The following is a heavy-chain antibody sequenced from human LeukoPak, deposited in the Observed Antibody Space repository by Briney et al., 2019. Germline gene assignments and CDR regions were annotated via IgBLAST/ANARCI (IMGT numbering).Heavy chain of an antibody. CDR1: GYTFTDYY. D-gene: IGHD2-21*02. J-gene: IGHJ6*04. V-gene: IGHV1-2*02. CDR2: INPNSGVT. Sequence: ASVKVSCKASGYTFTDYYIHWVRQAPGQGLEWMGWINPNSGVTNYAQKLQGRVTMTRDTSITTAYMELSRLRSDDTAVYYCARDNREVRGGDCFDVWGKGTTVTVSS. CDR3: ARDNREVRGGDCFDV.